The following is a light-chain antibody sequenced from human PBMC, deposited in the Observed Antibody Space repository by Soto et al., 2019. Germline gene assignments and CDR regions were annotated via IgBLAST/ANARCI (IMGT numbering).Light chain of an antibody. CDR3: QSYDTSLGGAI. CDR2: SYT. J-gene: IGLJ2*01. V-gene: IGLV1-40*01. CDR1: SSNIGAGND. Sequence: QSELTQPPSVSGAPGQRVTISCTGSSSNIGAGNDVHWYQHLPGAAPKLLIYSYTSRPSGVPDRFSGSKSGTSASLAIAGLQAEDEGDYYCQSYDTSLGGAIFGGGTKVTVL.